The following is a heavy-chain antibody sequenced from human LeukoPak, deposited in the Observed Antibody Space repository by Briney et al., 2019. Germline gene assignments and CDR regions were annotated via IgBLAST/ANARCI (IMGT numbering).Heavy chain of an antibody. CDR2: IYYSGST. D-gene: IGHD4-17*01. CDR1: GGSFSNYY. V-gene: IGHV4-59*12. CDR3: AIGLRL. J-gene: IGHJ4*02. Sequence: PSETLSLTCAVYGGSFSNYYWSWIRQPPGKGLEWIGYIYYSGSTNYNPSLKSRVTISVDTSKNQFSLKLSSVTAADTAVYYCAIGLRLWGQGTLVTVSS.